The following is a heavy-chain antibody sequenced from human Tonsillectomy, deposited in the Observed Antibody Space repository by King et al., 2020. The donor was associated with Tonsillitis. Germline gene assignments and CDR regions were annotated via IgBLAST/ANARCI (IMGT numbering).Heavy chain of an antibody. J-gene: IGHJ5*02. V-gene: IGHV1-69*01. D-gene: IGHD3-22*01. Sequence: QLVQSVAEVKKPGSAVKVSCKASGGTFSSYAISWGGQAPGQGVECVGGIIPRFWTAKYAQKFQGRVTITPDESTSTAYMELSSLRSEDTAMYYCARVRGYYYDSSGYSEFDPWGQGTLVTVSS. CDR1: GGTFSSYA. CDR2: IIPRFWTA. CDR3: ARVRGYYYDSSGYSEFDP.